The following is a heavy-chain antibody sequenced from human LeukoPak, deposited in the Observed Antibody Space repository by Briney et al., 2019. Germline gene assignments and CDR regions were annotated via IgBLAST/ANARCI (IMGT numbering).Heavy chain of an antibody. CDR2: IYSGGST. CDR1: GFTVSSNY. V-gene: IGHV3-53*01. CDR3: ARDRRSGSRPYYFDY. Sequence: PGGSLRLSCAASGFTVSSNYMSWVRQAPGKGLEWVSVIYSGGSTYYADSVKGRFTISRDNSKNTLYLQMNSLRAEDTAVYYCARDRRSGSRPYYFDYWGQGTLVTVSS. J-gene: IGHJ4*02. D-gene: IGHD3-10*01.